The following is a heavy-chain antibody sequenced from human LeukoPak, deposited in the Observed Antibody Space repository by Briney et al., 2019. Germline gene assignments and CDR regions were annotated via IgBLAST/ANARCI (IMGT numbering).Heavy chain of an antibody. CDR2: INHSGST. Sequence: ASETLSLTCAVYGGSFSDYYWSWIRQPPGKGLEWIGEINHSGSTNYNPSLKSRVTISVDTSKNQLSLKLSSVTAADTAVYYCARDGSGGYYYFDYWGQGTLVTVSS. J-gene: IGHJ4*02. V-gene: IGHV4-34*01. CDR1: GGSFSDYY. CDR3: ARDGSGGYYYFDY. D-gene: IGHD6-19*01.